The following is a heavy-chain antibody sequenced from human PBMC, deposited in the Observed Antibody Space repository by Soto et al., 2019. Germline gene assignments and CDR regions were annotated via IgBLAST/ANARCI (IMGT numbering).Heavy chain of an antibody. J-gene: IGHJ2*01. CDR3: AILRSSRQSWYFDL. V-gene: IGHV4-39*01. CDR1: GGSLTSSSYY. CDR2: IYYSGST. D-gene: IGHD1-26*01. Sequence: QLQLQESGPGLVKPSETLSLTCTVSGGSLTSSSYYWGWIRQPPGKGLEWIGSIYYSGSTYYNPSLKSRVTISVDTSKNQFSLKLSSVTAADTAVYYCAILRSSRQSWYFDLWGRGTLVTVSS.